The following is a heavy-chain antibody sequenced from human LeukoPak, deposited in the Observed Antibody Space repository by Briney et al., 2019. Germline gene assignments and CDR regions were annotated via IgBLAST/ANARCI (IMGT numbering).Heavy chain of an antibody. CDR1: GGSIRSSYYY. V-gene: IGHV4-39*02. Sequence: SEALSLTCTVSGGSIRSSYYYWGWIRQPPGKGLEWIGSIYYSGSTYYNPSLKSRVTISVDTSKNQFSLKLSSVTAADTAVYYCARDISGSSLKGAFDIWGQGTMVTVSS. CDR3: ARDISGSSLKGAFDI. J-gene: IGHJ3*02. D-gene: IGHD1-26*01. CDR2: IYYSGST.